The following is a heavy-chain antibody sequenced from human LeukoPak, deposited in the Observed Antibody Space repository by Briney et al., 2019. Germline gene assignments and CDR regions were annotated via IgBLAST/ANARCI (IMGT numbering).Heavy chain of an antibody. CDR3: ARDRGAAGSYYTSAFDI. CDR2: IYTSGST. V-gene: IGHV4-4*07. J-gene: IGHJ3*02. D-gene: IGHD1-26*01. CDR1: GGSISSYY. Sequence: SETLSLTCTVSGGSISSYYWSWIRQPAGKGLEWIGRIYTSGSTNYNPSLKSRVTMSVDTSKNQFSLKLSSVTAADTAVYYCARDRGAAGSYYTSAFDIWGQGTMVTVSS.